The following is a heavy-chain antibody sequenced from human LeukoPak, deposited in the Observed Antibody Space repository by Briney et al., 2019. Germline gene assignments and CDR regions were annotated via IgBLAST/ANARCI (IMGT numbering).Heavy chain of an antibody. Sequence: PSETLSLTCAVSGGSLSSNSYYWGWIRQPPGKGLEWIGSIYYSSSTYYNPSLKSRVTISVDKYKNQSSLKLSSVTAADTAVYYCARTRYYYNSRSYGAPYYFDYWGQGTLVTVSS. CDR3: ARTRYYYNSRSYGAPYYFDY. V-gene: IGHV4-39*01. J-gene: IGHJ4*02. D-gene: IGHD3-10*01. CDR2: IYYSSST. CDR1: GGSLSSNSYY.